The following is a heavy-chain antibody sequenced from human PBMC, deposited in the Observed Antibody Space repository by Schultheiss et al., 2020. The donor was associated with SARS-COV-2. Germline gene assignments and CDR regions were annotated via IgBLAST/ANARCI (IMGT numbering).Heavy chain of an antibody. CDR1: GGSISSYY. CDR3: ARGGATTYYYYGMDV. CDR2: VYYTGST. D-gene: IGHD5-12*01. Sequence: GSLRLSCTVSGGSISSYYWSWVRQSPGKGLEWIGYVYYTGSTNYNPSLKSRVTISLDTSNLQFSLNLSSVTAADTAVYYCARGGATTYYYYGMDVWGQGTTVTVSS. V-gene: IGHV4-59*01. J-gene: IGHJ6*02.